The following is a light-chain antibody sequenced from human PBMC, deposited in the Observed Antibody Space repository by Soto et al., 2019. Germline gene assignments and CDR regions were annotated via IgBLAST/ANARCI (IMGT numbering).Light chain of an antibody. Sequence: EIVLTQSPATLSLSPGERATLSCRASQSVSSYLAWYQQKPGQAPRLLIYDASHRATGIPARFSGSGSGTDFTLTISSLEPEDFTVYYCQQRSNWPPYTFGQGTKLEIK. V-gene: IGKV3-11*01. CDR3: QQRSNWPPYT. CDR1: QSVSSY. CDR2: DAS. J-gene: IGKJ2*01.